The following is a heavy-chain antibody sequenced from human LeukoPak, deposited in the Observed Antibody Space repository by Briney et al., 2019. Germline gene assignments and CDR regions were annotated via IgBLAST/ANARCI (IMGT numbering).Heavy chain of an antibody. Sequence: SENLSLTCSVSGGSISSNSYYWGWIRQPPGKGLEWIGSIYYSGSTYYNPSLKSRVIMSVDTSKNQFSLKLSSVTAADTALYYCARHNYYNFWNALNWFDPWGQGTPVTVSS. J-gene: IGHJ5*02. D-gene: IGHD3-3*01. V-gene: IGHV4-39*01. CDR2: IYYSGST. CDR1: GGSISSNSYY. CDR3: ARHNYYNFWNALNWFDP.